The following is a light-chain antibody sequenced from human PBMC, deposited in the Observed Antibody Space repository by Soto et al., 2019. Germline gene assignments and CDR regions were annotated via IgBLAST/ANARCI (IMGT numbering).Light chain of an antibody. CDR2: DAS. CDR1: QTFGSSY. V-gene: IGKV3-20*01. J-gene: IGKJ4*02. Sequence: ENLLTQCPGTRSWSPGHRATLSCRASQTFGSSYLAWYQQKPGQAPRLLIYDASNRATGIPDRFSGSGSGTDFTLTISRLEPEDFAVYYCHHYGGSPTFGGGTKVDIK. CDR3: HHYGGSPT.